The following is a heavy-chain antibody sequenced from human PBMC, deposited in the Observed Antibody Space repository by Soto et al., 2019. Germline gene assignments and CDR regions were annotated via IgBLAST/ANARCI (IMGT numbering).Heavy chain of an antibody. CDR3: AGGFGRFNY. CDR2: IDGSGTTK. D-gene: IGHD3-10*01. V-gene: IGHV3-48*03. CDR1: GFTFNDFE. J-gene: IGHJ4*02. Sequence: PGGSLRLSCGVSGFTFNDFEMNWVRQAPGKGLEWLAYIDGSGTTKKYADSVRGRFTVSRDYPNNSLFLQMSSLSAADTAICYCAGGFGRFNYWGQGTVVSVSS.